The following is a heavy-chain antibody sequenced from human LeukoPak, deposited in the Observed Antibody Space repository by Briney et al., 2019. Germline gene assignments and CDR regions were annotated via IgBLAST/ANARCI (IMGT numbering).Heavy chain of an antibody. CDR1: GFTFRNYV. CDR2: TSSDLNVK. V-gene: IGHV3-30-3*01. J-gene: IGHJ4*02. CDR3: AREGYYGSGSPPSLYFDY. Sequence: GGSLRLSCAASGFTFRNYVIHWVRQAPGKGLEWVAVTSSDLNVKLYADSVKGRFTISRDNSRSTLYLQTNSLRPEDTAIYYCAREGYYGSGSPPSLYFDYWGQGTLVTVSS. D-gene: IGHD3-10*01.